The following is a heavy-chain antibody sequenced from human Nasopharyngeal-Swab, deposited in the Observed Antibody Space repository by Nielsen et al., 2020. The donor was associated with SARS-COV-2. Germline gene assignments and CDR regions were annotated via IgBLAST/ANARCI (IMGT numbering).Heavy chain of an antibody. Sequence: GGSLRLSCAASGFTFSNAWMNWVRQAPGKGLEWAGRIKSKTDGGTTDYAAPVKGRFTISRDDSKNTLYLQMNSLKTENTAVYYCTTEYGDYNYYYYYVMDVWGQGTTVTVSS. V-gene: IGHV3-15*01. CDR2: IKSKTDGGTT. J-gene: IGHJ6*02. CDR1: GFTFSNAW. CDR3: TTEYGDYNYYYYYVMDV. D-gene: IGHD4-17*01.